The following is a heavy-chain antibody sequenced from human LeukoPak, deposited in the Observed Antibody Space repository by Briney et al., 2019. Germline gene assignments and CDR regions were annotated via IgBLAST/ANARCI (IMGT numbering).Heavy chain of an antibody. CDR3: ARLVPAAPPACDY. V-gene: IGHV1-69*13. Sequence: SVKVSCKASGGTFSSYAISWVRQAPGQGLEWMGGIIPIFGTANYAQKFQGRVTITADESTSTAYMELSSLRSEDTAVYYCARLVPAAPPACDYWGQGTLVTVSS. J-gene: IGHJ4*02. CDR1: GGTFSSYA. CDR2: IIPIFGTA. D-gene: IGHD2-2*01.